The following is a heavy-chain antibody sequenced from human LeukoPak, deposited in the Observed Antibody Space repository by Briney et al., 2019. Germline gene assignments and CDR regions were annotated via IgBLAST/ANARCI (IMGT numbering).Heavy chain of an antibody. CDR1: GFTFSSYG. J-gene: IGHJ3*02. Sequence: GGSLRLSCAASGFTFSSYGMHWVRQAPGKGLEWVAVTWYDGSNKYYADSVRGRFTISRDNPKNTLYLQMNSLRVEDTAVYYCARVHWGNYYLNAFDIWGQGTMVTVSS. D-gene: IGHD3-10*01. CDR2: TWYDGSNK. CDR3: ARVHWGNYYLNAFDI. V-gene: IGHV3-33*01.